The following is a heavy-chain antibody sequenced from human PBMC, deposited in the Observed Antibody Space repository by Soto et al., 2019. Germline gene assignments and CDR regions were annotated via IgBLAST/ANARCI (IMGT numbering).Heavy chain of an antibody. V-gene: IGHV3-33*01. D-gene: IGHD3-3*01. CDR1: GFTFSSYG. CDR3: ARDMDRGSITIFGVVIAPTY. Sequence: GGSLRLSCAGSGFTFSSYGMHWVRQAPGKGLEWVAVIWYDGSNKYYADSVKGRFTISRDNSKNTLYLQMNSLRAEDTAVYYCARDMDRGSITIFGVVIAPTYWGQGTLVTVSS. CDR2: IWYDGSNK. J-gene: IGHJ4*02.